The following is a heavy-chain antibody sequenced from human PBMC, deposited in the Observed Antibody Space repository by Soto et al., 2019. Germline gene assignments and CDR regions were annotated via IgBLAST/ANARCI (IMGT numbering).Heavy chain of an antibody. CDR1: GFTFSSYW. Sequence: PGGSLRLSCAASGFTFSSYWMSWVRQAPGKGLEWVANIKQSGGDTYYVDSVKGRFTISRDNSKNTLYLQMNSLRAEDTAVYYCAARGVDCSGGSCQDYYYYMDVWGKGTTVTVSS. CDR2: IKQSGGDT. CDR3: AARGVDCSGGSCQDYYYYMDV. V-gene: IGHV3-7*03. D-gene: IGHD2-15*01. J-gene: IGHJ6*03.